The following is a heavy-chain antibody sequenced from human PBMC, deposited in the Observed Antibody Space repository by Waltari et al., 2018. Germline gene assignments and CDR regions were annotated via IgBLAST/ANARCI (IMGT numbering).Heavy chain of an antibody. D-gene: IGHD3-9*01. CDR2: ISSSSSTI. CDR1: GFTFSSYS. J-gene: IGHJ4*02. Sequence: EVQLVESGGGLVQPGGSLRLSCAASGFTFSSYSMNWVRQAPGKGLEWVSYISSSSSTIYYADSVKGRFTISRDNAKNSLYLQMNSLRAEDTAVYYCARSQLRYFDCLLSFDYWGQGTLVTVSS. CDR3: ARSQLRYFDCLLSFDY. V-gene: IGHV3-48*01.